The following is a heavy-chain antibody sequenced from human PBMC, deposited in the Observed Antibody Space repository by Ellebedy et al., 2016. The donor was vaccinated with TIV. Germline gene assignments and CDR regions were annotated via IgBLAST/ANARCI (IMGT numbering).Heavy chain of an antibody. D-gene: IGHD2-21*01. CDR2: IYSGGST. CDR3: ARSGDARDSTAYRYFDL. CDR1: GFTVSNNY. J-gene: IGHJ2*01. Sequence: GGSLRLXXAASGFTVSNNYMNWVRQAPGKGLEWVSLIYSGGSTHYADSVKGRFTISRDNAKNSLYLQMISLRAEDTAVYYCARSGDARDSTAYRYFDLWGRGTLVTVSS. V-gene: IGHV3-53*01.